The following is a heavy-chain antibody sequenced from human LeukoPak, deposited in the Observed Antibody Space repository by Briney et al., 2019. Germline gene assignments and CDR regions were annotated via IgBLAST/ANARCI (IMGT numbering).Heavy chain of an antibody. Sequence: PSETLSLTCTVSGGSISSYYWSWIRQPPGKGLEWIGYIYYSGSTNYNPSLKSRVTISVDTSKNQFSLKLSSVTAADTAVYYCARASYCGSTSCYLDYWGQGTLVTVSS. CDR3: ARASYCGSTSCYLDY. J-gene: IGHJ4*02. V-gene: IGHV4-59*01. CDR1: GGSISSYY. CDR2: IYYSGST. D-gene: IGHD2-2*01.